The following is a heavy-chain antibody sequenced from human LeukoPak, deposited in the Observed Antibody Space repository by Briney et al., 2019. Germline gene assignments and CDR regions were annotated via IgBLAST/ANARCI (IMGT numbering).Heavy chain of an antibody. CDR3: ARDERYDSSGYPFDY. J-gene: IGHJ4*02. V-gene: IGHV1-2*02. CDR1: GYTFTGYF. CDR2: TNPNSGDT. D-gene: IGHD3-22*01. Sequence: ASVKVSCKASGYTFTGYFIHWVRQAPGQGLEWMGWTNPNSGDTNYAQKFQGRVTMTRDTSISTAYMELSRLRSDDTAVYYCARDERYDSSGYPFDYWGQGTLVTVSS.